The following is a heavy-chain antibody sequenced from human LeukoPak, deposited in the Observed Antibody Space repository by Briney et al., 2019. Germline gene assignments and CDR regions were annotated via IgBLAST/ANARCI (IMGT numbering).Heavy chain of an antibody. CDR1: GGSVRRGNYY. D-gene: IGHD1-26*01. CDR3: ARHMPWELPPGAYDY. J-gene: IGHJ4*02. CDR2: IHHSGIT. V-gene: IGHV4-61*02. Sequence: PSQTLSLTCTVSGGSVRRGNYYWTWIRQPAGKGLEWIGSIHHSGITYYNPSLKSRVTISVDTSKNQFSLKLTSVTAADTAVYFCARHMPWELPPGAYDYWGQGSLVTVSS.